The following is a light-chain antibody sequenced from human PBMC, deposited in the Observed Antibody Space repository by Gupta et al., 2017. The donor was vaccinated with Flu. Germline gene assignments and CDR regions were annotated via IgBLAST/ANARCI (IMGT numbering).Light chain of an antibody. Sequence: QSALPQPPSTSGTPGQRVTISCSGSSSNIGSNAVNWYQQLPGTAPKLLIYTDDQRPSGVPDRFSGSKSGTSASLAISGLQSEDEADYYCAAWDDSLSGWVFGGGTKLTVL. V-gene: IGLV1-44*01. J-gene: IGLJ3*02. CDR3: AAWDDSLSGWV. CDR2: TDD. CDR1: SSNIGSNA.